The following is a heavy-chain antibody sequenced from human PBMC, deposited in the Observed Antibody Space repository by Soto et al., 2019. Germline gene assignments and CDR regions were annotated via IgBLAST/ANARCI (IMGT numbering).Heavy chain of an antibody. CDR3: ARAVVVTATLFDY. D-gene: IGHD2-21*02. CDR2: IYYSGST. J-gene: IGHJ4*02. Sequence: PXETLSLTCTVSGGSISSYYWSWIRQPPGKGLEWIGYIYYSGSTNYNPSLKSRVTISVDTSKNQFSLKLSSVTAADTTVYYCARAVVVTATLFDYWGQGTMVTV. CDR1: GGSISSYY. V-gene: IGHV4-59*01.